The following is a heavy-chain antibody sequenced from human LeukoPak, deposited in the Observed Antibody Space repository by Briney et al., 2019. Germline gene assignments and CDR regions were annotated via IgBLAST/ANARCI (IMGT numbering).Heavy chain of an antibody. CDR3: ASRPAAVAAGLHFDY. J-gene: IGHJ4*02. Sequence: ASVKVSCKASGGTFSSYAISWVRQAPGQGLEWMGRIIPILGIANYAQKFQGRVTITADKSTSTAYMELSSLRSEDTAVYYCASRPAAVAAGLHFDYWGQGTLVTVSS. CDR1: GGTFSSYA. CDR2: IIPILGIA. D-gene: IGHD6-19*01. V-gene: IGHV1-69*04.